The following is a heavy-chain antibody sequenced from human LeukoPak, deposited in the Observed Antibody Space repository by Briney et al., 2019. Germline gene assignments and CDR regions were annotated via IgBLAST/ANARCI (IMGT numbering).Heavy chain of an antibody. J-gene: IGHJ6*02. CDR1: GFTFSSYG. V-gene: IGHV3-30*02. Sequence: PGGSLRLSCGASGFTFSSYGMHWVRQAPGKGLEWVAFIRYDENNKYYADSVKGRFTISRDNSKNTLYLQMNSLRAEDTAVYYCARGSSLDYGDYKGMDVWGQETTVTVSS. CDR3: ARGSSLDYGDYKGMDV. CDR2: IRYDENNK. D-gene: IGHD4-17*01.